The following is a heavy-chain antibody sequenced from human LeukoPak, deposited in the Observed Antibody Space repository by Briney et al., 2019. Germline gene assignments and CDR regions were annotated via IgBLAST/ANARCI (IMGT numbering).Heavy chain of an antibody. CDR3: ARGGGNDAFDI. J-gene: IGHJ3*02. D-gene: IGHD3-16*01. CDR2: IWYDGSNK. Sequence: TGRSLRLSCAASGFTFSSYGMHWVRQAPGKGLEWVAVIWYDGSNKYYEDSVKGRFTISRDNSKNTLYLQMNSLRAEDTAVYYCARGGGNDAFDIWGQGTMVTVSS. V-gene: IGHV3-33*01. CDR1: GFTFSSYG.